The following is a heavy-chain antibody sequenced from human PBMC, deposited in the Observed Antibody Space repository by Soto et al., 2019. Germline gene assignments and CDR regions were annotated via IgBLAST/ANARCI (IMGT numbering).Heavy chain of an antibody. Sequence: QVQLVQSGAEVKKTGASVKVSCKASGYTFTDYYILWVRQAAGQGLDWMGMINPSGGSTAYAQKCRGIITMTRDTSRGTDYVELSRLGSEDTAVYYCARPPFPGCINAVCYPFDYWGQRTLVTVSS. CDR2: INPSGGST. J-gene: IGHJ4*02. CDR1: GYTFTDYY. D-gene: IGHD2-8*01. V-gene: IGHV1-46*01. CDR3: ARPPFPGCINAVCYPFDY.